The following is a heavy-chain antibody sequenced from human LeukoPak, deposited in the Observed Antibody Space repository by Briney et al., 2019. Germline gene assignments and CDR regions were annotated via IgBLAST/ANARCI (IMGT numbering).Heavy chain of an antibody. V-gene: IGHV3-7*04. CDR2: IKHDGSEK. J-gene: IGHJ4*02. Sequence: GGSLRLSGAASGFTFSMYLMSWVRQAPGKGLDWVANIKHDGSEKFYVDSVKGRFIISRDNAKNSLFLQLNSLRDEDTPVYYCARITGIEAAGDYWGQGTLVTVSS. CDR3: ARITGIEAAGDY. CDR1: GFTFSMYL. D-gene: IGHD6-25*01.